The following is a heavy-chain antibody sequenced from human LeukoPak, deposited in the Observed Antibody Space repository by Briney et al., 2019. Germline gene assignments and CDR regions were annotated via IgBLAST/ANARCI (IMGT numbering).Heavy chain of an antibody. CDR1: GFTFSSYG. J-gene: IGHJ4*02. CDR3: AKDLATGIAAAGIFGY. Sequence: GGSLRLSCAASGFTFSSYGMHWVRQAPGKGLEWVAFIRYDGSNKYYADSVKGRFTISRDNSKNTLYLQMNSLRAEDTAVYYCAKDLATGIAAAGIFGYWGQGTLVTVSS. V-gene: IGHV3-30*02. CDR2: IRYDGSNK. D-gene: IGHD6-13*01.